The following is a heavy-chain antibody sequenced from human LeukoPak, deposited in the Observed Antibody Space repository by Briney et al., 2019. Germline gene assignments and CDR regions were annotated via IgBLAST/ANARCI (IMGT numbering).Heavy chain of an antibody. J-gene: IGHJ3*02. D-gene: IGHD3-3*01. CDR2: ISGSGGST. CDR1: GFTFSSYA. Sequence: AGGSLRLSCAASGFTFSSYAMSWVRQAPGKGLEWVSAISGSGGSTYYADSVKGRFTISRDNSKNTLYLQMNSLRAEDTAVYYCAKDLSRITIFGVVIADAFDIWGQGTMVTVSS. CDR3: AKDLSRITIFGVVIADAFDI. V-gene: IGHV3-23*01.